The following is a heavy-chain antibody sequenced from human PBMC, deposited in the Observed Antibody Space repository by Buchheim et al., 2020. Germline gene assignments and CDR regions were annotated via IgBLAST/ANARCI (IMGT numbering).Heavy chain of an antibody. J-gene: IGHJ4*02. V-gene: IGHV3-48*01. CDR1: GFTFSSYS. D-gene: IGHD4-17*01. CDR2: ISSSSSTI. CDR3: ARLRATVTTTAVYYVDY. Sequence: EVQLVESGGGLVQPGGSLRLSCAASGFTFSSYSMNWVRQAPGKGLEWVSYISSSSSTIYYADSVKGRFTISRDNSKNSLYLQMNRLRAEDTAVYYGARLRATVTTTAVYYVDYWGQGT.